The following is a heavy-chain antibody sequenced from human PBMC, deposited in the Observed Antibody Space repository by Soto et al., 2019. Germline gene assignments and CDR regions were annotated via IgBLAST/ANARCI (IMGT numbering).Heavy chain of an antibody. Sequence: GESLKISCKGSVYSFTSYWIGWVRQMPGKGLEWMGIIYPGDSGTRYSPSFQGQVTISADKSISTAYLQWSSLKASDTAMYYYARPKGRIAADPFDYWGQGTLVTVSS. V-gene: IGHV5-51*01. CDR1: VYSFTSYW. D-gene: IGHD6-6*01. J-gene: IGHJ4*02. CDR3: ARPKGRIAADPFDY. CDR2: IYPGDSGT.